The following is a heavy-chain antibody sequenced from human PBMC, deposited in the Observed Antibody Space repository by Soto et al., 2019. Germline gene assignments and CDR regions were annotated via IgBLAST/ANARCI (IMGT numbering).Heavy chain of an antibody. J-gene: IGHJ6*02. CDR1: GYSFTSYW. D-gene: IGHD5-18*01. CDR3: ARRAHSYGLYYYYGMDV. CDR2: IYPGDSDT. V-gene: IGHV5-51*01. Sequence: GAALKISCKGSGYSFTSYWIGWVRQMPGKGLEWMGIIYPGDSDTRYSPSFQGQVTISADKSISTAYLQWSSLKASDTAMYYCARRAHSYGLYYYYGMDVSGQATTVTVPS.